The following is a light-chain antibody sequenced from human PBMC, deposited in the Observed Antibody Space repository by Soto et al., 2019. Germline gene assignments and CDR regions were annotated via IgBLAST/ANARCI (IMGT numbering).Light chain of an antibody. CDR3: AAWDDSLSGVV. V-gene: IGLV1-47*01. CDR1: SSNIGSNF. Sequence: QPVLTQPPPASGTPGQRVTISCSGSSSNIGSNFIYWYQQLPGTAPKLLIDRNNQRPSGVPDRFSGSKSGTSASLAISGLRSEDEGDYHCAAWDDSLSGVVFGGGTKVTVL. J-gene: IGLJ2*01. CDR2: RNN.